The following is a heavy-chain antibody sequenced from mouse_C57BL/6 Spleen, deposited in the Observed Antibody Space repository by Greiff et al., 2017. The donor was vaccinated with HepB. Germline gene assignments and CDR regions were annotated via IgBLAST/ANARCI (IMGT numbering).Heavy chain of an antibody. Sequence: VQLQQPGAELVRPGTSVKLSCKASGYTFTSYWMHWVKQRPGQGLEWIGVIDPSDSYTNYNQKFKGKATLTVDTSSSTAYMQLSSLTSEDSAVYYCACDGSYAMDYWGQGTSVTVSS. CDR1: GYTFTSYW. CDR2: IDPSDSYT. CDR3: ACDGSYAMDY. D-gene: IGHD2-3*01. J-gene: IGHJ4*01. V-gene: IGHV1-59*01.